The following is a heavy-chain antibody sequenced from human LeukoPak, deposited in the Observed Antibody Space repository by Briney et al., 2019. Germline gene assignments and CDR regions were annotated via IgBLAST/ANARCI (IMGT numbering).Heavy chain of an antibody. CDR2: IYYSGST. D-gene: IGHD2/OR15-2a*01. Sequence: SETLSLTCTVSGGSISSYYWSWIRQPPGKGLEWIGYIYYSGSTSYNPSLKSRVTISVDTSKNQFSLKLSSVTAADTAVYYCARSSTTTKYYYYGMDVWGQGTTVTVSS. CDR1: GGSISSYY. V-gene: IGHV4-59*01. J-gene: IGHJ6*02. CDR3: ARSSTTTKYYYYGMDV.